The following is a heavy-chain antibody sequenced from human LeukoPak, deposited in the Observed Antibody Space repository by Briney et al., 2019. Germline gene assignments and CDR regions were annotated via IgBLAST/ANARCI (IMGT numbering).Heavy chain of an antibody. J-gene: IGHJ4*02. CDR2: ISSSSSTI. Sequence: GGSLRLSRAASGFTFSDYGMHWVRQAPGKGLEWVSYISSSSSTIYYADSVKGRFTISRDNAKNSLYLQMNSLRAEDTAVYYCARGIRRGYSGYDYLDYWGQGTLVTVSS. D-gene: IGHD5-12*01. CDR3: ARGIRRGYSGYDYLDY. CDR1: GFTFSDYG. V-gene: IGHV3-48*01.